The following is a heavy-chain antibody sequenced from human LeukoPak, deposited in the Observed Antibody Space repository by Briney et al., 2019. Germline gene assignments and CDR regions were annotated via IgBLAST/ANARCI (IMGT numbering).Heavy chain of an antibody. V-gene: IGHV1-18*01. CDR1: AYTFTSYG. CDR2: ISAYHCNT. J-gene: IGHJ6*03. D-gene: IGHD4-17*01. Sequence: ASLTVSCKPSAYTFTSYGISWVRQAPGQGLEWMGWISAYHCNTNYAQKLKSRGTMTTDTYTSSAYMELRSQRTDDTDVYYWARVTDGDYRIYYYYYYYIDVWGKGTTVTVSS. CDR3: ARVTDGDYRIYYYYYYYIDV.